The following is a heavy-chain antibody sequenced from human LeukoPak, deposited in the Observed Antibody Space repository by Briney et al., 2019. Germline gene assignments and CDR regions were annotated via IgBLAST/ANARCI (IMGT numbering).Heavy chain of an antibody. CDR2: ISSSGSTI. CDR1: GFTFSDYY. CDR3: ARAQGEAAAGPWDYHYYYMDV. D-gene: IGHD6-13*01. V-gene: IGHV3-11*01. Sequence: GGSLRLSCAASGFTFSDYYMSWIRQAPGKGLEWVSYISSSGSTIYYADSVKGRFTISRDNAKNSLYLQMNSLRAEDTAVYYCARAQGEAAAGPWDYHYYYMDVWGKGTTVTVSS. J-gene: IGHJ6*03.